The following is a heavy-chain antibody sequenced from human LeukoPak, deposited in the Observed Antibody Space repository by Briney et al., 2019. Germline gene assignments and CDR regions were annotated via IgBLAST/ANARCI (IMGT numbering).Heavy chain of an antibody. CDR2: ISSSGNTI. Sequence: GGSLRLSCAASGFTFSSYEMNWVRQAPGKGLEWVSYISSSGNTIHYADSVKGRFTISRDNAKNSLYLQMNSLRAEDTAVYYCARDVHSPIPRYYYYYMDVWGKGTTVTVSS. CDR3: ARDVHSPIPRYYYYYMDV. CDR1: GFTFSSYE. J-gene: IGHJ6*03. D-gene: IGHD1-26*01. V-gene: IGHV3-48*03.